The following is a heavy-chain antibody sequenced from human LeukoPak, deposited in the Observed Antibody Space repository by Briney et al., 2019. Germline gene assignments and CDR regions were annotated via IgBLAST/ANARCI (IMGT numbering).Heavy chain of an antibody. V-gene: IGHV4-59*08. Sequence: KPSETLSLTCTVSGGSISSYYWSWIRQPPGKGLEWIGYIYYSGSTNYNPSLKSRVTISVDTSKNQFSLKLSSVTAADTAVYYCARRRDAFDIWGQGTMVTVSS. CDR3: ARRRDAFDI. J-gene: IGHJ3*02. CDR2: IYYSGST. CDR1: GGSISSYY.